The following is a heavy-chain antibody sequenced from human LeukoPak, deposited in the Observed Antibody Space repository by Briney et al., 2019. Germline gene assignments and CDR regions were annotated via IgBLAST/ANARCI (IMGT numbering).Heavy chain of an antibody. V-gene: IGHV3-48*04. Sequence: GGSLRLSCAASGFTFSSYSMNWVRQAPGKGLEWVSYISSSSSTIYYADSVKGRFTISRDNAKSSLYLQMNSLRAEDTAVYYCARVHRKTYYYDSSDVDYGMDVWGQGTTVTVSS. CDR3: ARVHRKTYYYDSSDVDYGMDV. D-gene: IGHD3-22*01. J-gene: IGHJ6*02. CDR2: ISSSSSTI. CDR1: GFTFSSYS.